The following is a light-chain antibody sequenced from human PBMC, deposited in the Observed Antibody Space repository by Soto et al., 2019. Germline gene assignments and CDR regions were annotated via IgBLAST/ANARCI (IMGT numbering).Light chain of an antibody. J-gene: IGLJ1*01. CDR2: GNT. V-gene: IGLV1-40*01. CDR1: SSNIGAGYD. CDR3: QSYDTSLRAYV. Sequence: QPVLTQPPSVSGAPGQRVTISCTGSSSNIGAGYDVHWYQQLPRTAPKLLISGNTNRPSGVPDRFSGSKSDTSASLAITGLQAEDEADYYCQSYDTSLRAYVFGTGTKLTVL.